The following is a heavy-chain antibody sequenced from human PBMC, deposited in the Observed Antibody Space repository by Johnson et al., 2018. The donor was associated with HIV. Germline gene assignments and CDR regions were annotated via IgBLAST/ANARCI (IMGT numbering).Heavy chain of an antibody. CDR2: ISGSGGST. CDR1: GFTFSSYD. J-gene: IGHJ3*02. Sequence: EVQLVESGGGLVQPGGSLRLSCAASGFTFSSYDMHWVRQATGKGLEWVSAISGSGGSTYYADSVKGRCTISRDNSKNTLYLQMNSLRAEDTAVYYCARIRSGLKPGDAFDIWGQGTMVTVSS. CDR3: ARIRSGLKPGDAFDI. D-gene: IGHD3-3*01. V-gene: IGHV3-23*04.